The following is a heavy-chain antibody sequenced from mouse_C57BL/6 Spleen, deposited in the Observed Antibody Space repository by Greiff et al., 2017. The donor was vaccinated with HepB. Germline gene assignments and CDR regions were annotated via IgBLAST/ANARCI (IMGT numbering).Heavy chain of an antibody. J-gene: IGHJ3*01. CDR3: ASVYDYDEGFAY. V-gene: IGHV1-42*01. CDR1: GYSFTGYY. CDR2: INPSTGGT. Sequence: EVQLQQSGPELVKPGASVKISCKASGYSFTGYYMNWVKQSPEKSLEWIGEINPSTGGTTYNQKFKAKATLTVDKSSSTAYMQLKSLTSEDSAVYYCASVYDYDEGFAYWGQGTLVTVSA. D-gene: IGHD2-4*01.